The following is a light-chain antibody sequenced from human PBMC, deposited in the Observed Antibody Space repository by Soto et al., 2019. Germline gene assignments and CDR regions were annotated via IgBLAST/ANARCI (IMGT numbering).Light chain of an antibody. CDR3: QQYNSWPSWT. CDR1: QSVSSN. Sequence: EIVMTQSPATLSVSPGERATLSCRASQSVSSNLAWYQQKPGQAPRLLFYGASTRATDIPARFSGSGSGTQFTLTISSLQSEDFAVYYCQQYNSWPSWTFGQGTKVEIK. CDR2: GAS. V-gene: IGKV3-15*01. J-gene: IGKJ1*01.